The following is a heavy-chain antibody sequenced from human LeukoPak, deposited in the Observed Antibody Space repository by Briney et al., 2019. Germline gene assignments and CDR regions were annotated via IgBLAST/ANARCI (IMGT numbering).Heavy chain of an antibody. CDR2: ISSSGSTI. CDR3: ARETEIRGYSGYLIPPYFDY. D-gene: IGHD5-12*01. V-gene: IGHV3-48*04. J-gene: IGHJ4*02. CDR1: GFTFSSYA. Sequence: PGGSLRLSCAASGFTFSSYAMSWVRQAPGKGLEWVSYISSSGSTIYYADSVKGRFTISRDNAKNSLYLQMNSLRVEDTAVYYCARETEIRGYSGYLIPPYFDYWGQGTLVTVSS.